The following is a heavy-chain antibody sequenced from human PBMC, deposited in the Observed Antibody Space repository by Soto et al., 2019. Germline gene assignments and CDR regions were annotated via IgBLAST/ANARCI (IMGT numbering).Heavy chain of an antibody. J-gene: IGHJ4*02. Sequence: QITLKESGPTLVRPTQTLTLTCTFSGFSLSTSGLGVGWIRQPPGKALEWLALIYWNDDKRYSPSLKARLTITKDPSKNQGVLTMTNMDPVDTATYYCAHRPSGWYLFDYWGQGTLVTVSS. CDR2: IYWNDDK. CDR3: AHRPSGWYLFDY. V-gene: IGHV2-5*01. D-gene: IGHD6-19*01. CDR1: GFSLSTSGLG.